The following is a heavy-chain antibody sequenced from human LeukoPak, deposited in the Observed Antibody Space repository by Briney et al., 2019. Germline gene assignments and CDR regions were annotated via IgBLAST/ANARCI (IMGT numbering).Heavy chain of an antibody. CDR2: INPDGSEK. D-gene: IGHD2-2*01. V-gene: IGHV3-7*05. Sequence: GSLRLSCAASGFTFSRFWMSWVRQAPGKGLEWVANINPDGSEKYYVDSVKGRFTISRDNAKNSLYLQMNSLRAEDTAVYYCARDIVPPGIFWDHRGQGTPVTVSS. J-gene: IGHJ4*02. CDR3: ARDIVPPGIFWDH. CDR1: GFTFSRFW.